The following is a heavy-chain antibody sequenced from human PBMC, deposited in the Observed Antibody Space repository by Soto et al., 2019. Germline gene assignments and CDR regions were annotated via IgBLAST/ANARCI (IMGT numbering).Heavy chain of an antibody. Sequence: GGSLRLSCAASGFTFSSYAMHWVRQAPGKGLEWVAVISYDGSNKYYADSVKGRFTISRDNSKNTLYLQMNSLRAEDTAVYYCARVRSDFWSGYYPFYYYYHGMDVWGQGTTVTVPS. D-gene: IGHD3-3*01. CDR3: ARVRSDFWSGYYPFYYYYHGMDV. V-gene: IGHV3-30-3*01. J-gene: IGHJ6*02. CDR2: ISYDGSNK. CDR1: GFTFSSYA.